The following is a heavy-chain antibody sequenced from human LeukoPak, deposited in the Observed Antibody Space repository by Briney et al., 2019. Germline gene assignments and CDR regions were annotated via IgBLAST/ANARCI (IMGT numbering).Heavy chain of an antibody. D-gene: IGHD2-2*01. CDR2: INHSGST. CDR1: GGSFSGYY. Sequence: PSETLSLTCAVYGGSFSGYYWSWIRQPPGKGLEWIGEINHSGSTNYNPSLKSRVTISVDTSKNQFSLKLSSVTAADTAVYYCARSRVYCSSTSCYQENFDYWGQGTLVTVSS. CDR3: ARSRVYCSSTSCYQENFDY. J-gene: IGHJ4*02. V-gene: IGHV4-34*01.